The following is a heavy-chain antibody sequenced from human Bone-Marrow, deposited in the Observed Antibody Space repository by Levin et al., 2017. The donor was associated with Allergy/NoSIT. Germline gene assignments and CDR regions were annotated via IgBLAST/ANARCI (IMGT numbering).Heavy chain of an antibody. CDR1: GYTFTDYY. V-gene: IGHV1-2*02. D-gene: IGHD3-9*01. Sequence: EASVKVSCKASGYTFTDYYMHWVRQAPGQGLEWMAWINARSGGTHYAQKFQGRVTMTRDTSINTVYLDLSRLRSDDTAVYYCARDRDVDWLSPGRFDNWGQGTRITVSS. CDR2: INARSGGT. J-gene: IGHJ4*02. CDR3: ARDRDVDWLSPGRFDN.